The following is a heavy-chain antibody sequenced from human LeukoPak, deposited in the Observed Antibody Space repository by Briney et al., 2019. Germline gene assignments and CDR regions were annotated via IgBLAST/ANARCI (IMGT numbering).Heavy chain of an antibody. V-gene: IGHV3-30*03. D-gene: IGHD3-10*01. J-gene: IGHJ4*02. CDR2: ISYDGSDK. CDR1: GFTFRTHG. Sequence: GGSLRLSCAASGFTFRTHGMQWVRQAPGKGLEWVAVISYDGSDKYYADSVKGRFTISRDNSMNTLYLQMNSLRDEDTAVYYCARDRVRYGSGSYYSPWGQGTLVTVSS. CDR3: ARDRVRYGSGSYYSP.